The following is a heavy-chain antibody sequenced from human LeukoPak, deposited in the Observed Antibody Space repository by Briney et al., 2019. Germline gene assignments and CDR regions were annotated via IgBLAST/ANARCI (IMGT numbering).Heavy chain of an antibody. CDR3: ARDAYGDYTSGALDI. V-gene: IGHV1-2*02. CDR1: GYTFTGYY. D-gene: IGHD4-17*01. Sequence: ASVKVSCKASGYTFTGYYMHWVRQAPGQGLEWMGWINPNSGGTNYAQKFQGRVTMTRDTSISIAYMELSRLRSDDTAVYYCARDAYGDYTSGALDIWGQGTMVTVSS. J-gene: IGHJ3*02. CDR2: INPNSGGT.